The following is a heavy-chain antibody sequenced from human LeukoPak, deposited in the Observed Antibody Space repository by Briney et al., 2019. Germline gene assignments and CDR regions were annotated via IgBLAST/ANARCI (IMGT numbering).Heavy chain of an antibody. CDR3: ARGGTRGYSPVDY. D-gene: IGHD5-18*01. V-gene: IGHV3-7*03. CDR1: GFTFSSFW. J-gene: IGHJ4*02. CDR2: IKQDGSER. Sequence: GESLRLSCAASGFTFSSFWMNWVRQAPGKGLVWVANIKQDGSERNYVDSVKGRSTISRDNAKNSLFLQMNSLRVEDTAVYYCARGGTRGYSPVDYWGQGILVTVSS.